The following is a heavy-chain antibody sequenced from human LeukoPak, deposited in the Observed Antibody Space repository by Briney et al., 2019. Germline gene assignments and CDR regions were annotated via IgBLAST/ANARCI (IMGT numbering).Heavy chain of an antibody. Sequence: SETLSLTCTVSGGSISSGGYYWSWIRQHPGKGLEWIGYIYYSGSTYYNPSLKSRVTISVDTSKNQFPLKLSSVTAADTAVYYCASGGYCTNGVCPDYWGQGTLSPSPQ. CDR1: GGSISSGGYY. CDR2: IYYSGST. CDR3: ASGGYCTNGVCPDY. J-gene: IGHJ4*02. D-gene: IGHD2-8*01. V-gene: IGHV4-31*03.